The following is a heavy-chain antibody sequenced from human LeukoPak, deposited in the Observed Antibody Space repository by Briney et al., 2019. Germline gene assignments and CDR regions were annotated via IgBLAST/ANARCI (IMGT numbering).Heavy chain of an antibody. J-gene: IGHJ6*02. Sequence: GASVKVSCKASGYTFTKYGISWVRQAPGQGLAWMGWICAYNGNTKYTQKVQGRVSLTTDTPTSTAYMEVRSLRSDDTAVYYCVRGSNPLIGYYGMDVWGQGTTVTVSS. D-gene: IGHD3-22*01. V-gene: IGHV1-18*01. CDR1: GYTFTKYG. CDR3: VRGSNPLIGYYGMDV. CDR2: ICAYNGNT.